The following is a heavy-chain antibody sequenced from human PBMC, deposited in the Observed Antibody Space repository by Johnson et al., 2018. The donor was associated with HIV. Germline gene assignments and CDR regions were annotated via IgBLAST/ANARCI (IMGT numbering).Heavy chain of an antibody. D-gene: IGHD6-6*01. CDR2: INWNGGST. J-gene: IGHJ3*02. V-gene: IGHV3-20*04. CDR3: SKQQLVPDDAFDI. Sequence: VQLVESGGGVVRPGGSLRLSCAASGFTFDDYGMSWVRQAPGKGLEWGSGINWNGGSTGYADSVKGRLTSSRDNSKNTLYLQMNRLRAEDTAVYYWSKQQLVPDDAFDIWGQGTMFNVSS. CDR1: GFTFDDYG.